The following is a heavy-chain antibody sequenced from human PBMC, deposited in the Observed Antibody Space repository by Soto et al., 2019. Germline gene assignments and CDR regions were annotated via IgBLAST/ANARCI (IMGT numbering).Heavy chain of an antibody. Sequence: AGGSLRLSCAASGFTVSSSYMSWVRQAPGKGLEWVSTIYSPGSTYYADSVKGRFTISRDNSKNTLYLQMNSLRAEDTAVYYCARGLVGATTAFDCWGQGTLVTVSS. CDR2: IYSPGST. CDR1: GFTVSSSY. CDR3: ARGLVGATTAFDC. D-gene: IGHD1-26*01. V-gene: IGHV3-53*01. J-gene: IGHJ4*02.